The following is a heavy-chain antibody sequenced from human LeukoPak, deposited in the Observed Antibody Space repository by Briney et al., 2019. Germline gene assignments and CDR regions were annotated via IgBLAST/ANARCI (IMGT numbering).Heavy chain of an antibody. CDR2: IKGDRSAK. V-gene: IGHV3-7*01. CDR3: ARSVPDYTRFDY. Sequence: PGGSLRLSCAASGFAFSDSWMTWIRQAPGKGLEWVAFIKGDRSAKKYVDSVKGRFTISRDNAKNSLFLQMNSLRAEDTAVYYCARSVPDYTRFDYWGQGALVTVSS. CDR1: GFAFSDSW. J-gene: IGHJ4*02. D-gene: IGHD4-11*01.